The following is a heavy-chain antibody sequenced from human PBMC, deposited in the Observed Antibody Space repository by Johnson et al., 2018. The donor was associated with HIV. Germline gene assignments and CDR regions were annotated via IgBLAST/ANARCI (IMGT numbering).Heavy chain of an antibody. CDR2: IRYDGSHK. CDR1: GFTFSNYG. Sequence: QLVESGGGLVQPGGSLRLSCAASGFTFSNYGMHWVRQAPGKGLEWVAFIRYDGSHKYYVDSVKGRFTISRDNSKNTLYLQMNSLRAEDTAVYYCAKDLRGYSYGLGAFDIWGQGTMVTVSS. V-gene: IGHV3-30*02. D-gene: IGHD5-18*01. CDR3: AKDLRGYSYGLGAFDI. J-gene: IGHJ3*02.